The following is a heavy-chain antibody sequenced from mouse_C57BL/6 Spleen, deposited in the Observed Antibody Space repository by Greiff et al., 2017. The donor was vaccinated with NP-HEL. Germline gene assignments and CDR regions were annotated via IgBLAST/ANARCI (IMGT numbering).Heavy chain of an antibody. V-gene: IGHV1-22*01. CDR1: GYTFTDYN. D-gene: IGHD1-1*02. J-gene: IGHJ2*01. Sequence: VQLQQSGPELVKPGASVKMSCKASGYTFTDYNMHWVTQSHGKSLEWIGYINPNNGGTSYNQKFKGKATLTVNKSSSTAYMELRSLTSEDSAVDYCSREEVGRSYYFDYWGQGTTLTVSS. CDR2: INPNNGGT. CDR3: SREEVGRSYYFDY.